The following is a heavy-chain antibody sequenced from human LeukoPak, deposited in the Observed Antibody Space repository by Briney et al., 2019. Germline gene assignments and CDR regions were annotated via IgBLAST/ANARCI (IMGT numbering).Heavy chain of an antibody. V-gene: IGHV4-59*11. CDR1: GGSMSGHW. CDR3: AKYMTVSTSRHYMDV. Sequence: SETLSPTCTVSGGSMSGHWWSWVRQSPGKGLEWIAHIYHTGLTYFNPSLQSRVTISVDTSKKQFSLTLSSVTAADAAVYFCAKYMTVSTSRHYMDVWGKGTTVAVSS. J-gene: IGHJ6*03. D-gene: IGHD2-2*01. CDR2: IYHTGLT.